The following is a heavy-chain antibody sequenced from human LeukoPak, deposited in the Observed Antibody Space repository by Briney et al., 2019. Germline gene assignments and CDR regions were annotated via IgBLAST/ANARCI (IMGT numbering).Heavy chain of an antibody. J-gene: IGHJ6*03. CDR2: IYHSGST. CDR3: AGVTGSYYFYYYMDV. CDR1: GGSISSSNW. Sequence: SSETLSLTCAVSGGSISSSNWWSWVRQPPGKGLEWIGEIYHSGSTNYNPSLKSRVTISVDKSKNQFSLKLSSVTAADTAVYYCAGVTGSYYFYYYMDVWGKGTTVTVSS. V-gene: IGHV4-4*02. D-gene: IGHD3-10*01.